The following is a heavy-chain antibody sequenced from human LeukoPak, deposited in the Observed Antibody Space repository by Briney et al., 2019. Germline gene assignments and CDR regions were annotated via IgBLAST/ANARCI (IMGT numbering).Heavy chain of an antibody. CDR1: GFTFSNSA. V-gene: IGHV3-30-3*01. D-gene: IGHD1-26*01. CDR2: ISYDGSNG. Sequence: GGSLRLSCAASGFTFSNSAMHWVRQAPGKGLEWVAVISYDGSNGYYADSVKGRFTISRDNSKNTLYLQVNSLRAEDTAVYYCAKGGKWDVTPFDYWGQGTLVTVSS. J-gene: IGHJ4*02. CDR3: AKGGKWDVTPFDY.